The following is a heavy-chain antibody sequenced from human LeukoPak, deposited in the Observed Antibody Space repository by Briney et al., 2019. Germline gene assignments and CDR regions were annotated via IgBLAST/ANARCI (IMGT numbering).Heavy chain of an antibody. CDR2: IYSGGTT. CDR1: GFTVSINY. V-gene: IGHV3-53*01. J-gene: IGHJ4*02. D-gene: IGHD3-16*02. CDR3: ARVRPYDYVWGSYRPYDY. Sequence: GGSLRLSCAASGFTVSINYMSWVRQAPGKGLEWVSVIYSGGTTYYADSVKGRFTISRDNSKNTLYLQMNSLRAEDAAVYYCARVRPYDYVWGSYRPYDYWGQGTLVTVSS.